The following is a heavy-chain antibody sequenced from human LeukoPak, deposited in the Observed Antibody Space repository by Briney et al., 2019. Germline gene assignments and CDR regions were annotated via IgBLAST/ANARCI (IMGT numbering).Heavy chain of an antibody. V-gene: IGHV4-39*01. J-gene: IGHJ4*02. D-gene: IGHD2-15*01. CDR2: IYYSGST. Sequence: SETLSLTCTVSGGPISSSSYYWGWIRQPPGKGLEWIGSIYYSGSTYYNPSLKSRVTISVDTSKNQFSLKLSSVTAADTAVYYCAHSGVVVRYFDYWGQGTLVTVCS. CDR1: GGPISSSSYY. CDR3: AHSGVVVRYFDY.